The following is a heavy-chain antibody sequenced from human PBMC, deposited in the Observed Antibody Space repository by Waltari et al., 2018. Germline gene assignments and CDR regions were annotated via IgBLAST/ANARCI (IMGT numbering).Heavy chain of an antibody. Sequence: QLQLQESGPGLVKPSETLSLTCTVSGGSISSSSYYWGWIRQPPGKGLEWIGSIYYSGSTYYNPSLKSRVTISVDTSKNQFSLKLSSVTAADTAVYYCAREPDIVATIGGGGTDYWGQGTLVTVSS. CDR1: GGSISSSSYY. CDR3: AREPDIVATIGGGGTDY. CDR2: IYYSGST. V-gene: IGHV4-39*07. D-gene: IGHD5-12*01. J-gene: IGHJ4*02.